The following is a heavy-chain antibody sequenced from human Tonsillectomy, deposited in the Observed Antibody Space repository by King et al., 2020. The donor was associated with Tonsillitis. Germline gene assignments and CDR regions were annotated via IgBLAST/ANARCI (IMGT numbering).Heavy chain of an antibody. CDR3: AKDRFDFWSALGY. D-gene: IGHD3-3*01. Sequence: VQLVESGGGVVQPWRSLRVSCAASGFTFSDYGMHWVRQAPGKGLEWGAVISDDGSNKYYAGFVKGRFTISSDNSKNTLYLQMNSLRAEDTAMYHCAKDRFDFWSALGYWGRGTLVTVSS. V-gene: IGHV3-30*18. CDR1: GFTFSDYG. CDR2: ISDDGSNK. J-gene: IGHJ4*02.